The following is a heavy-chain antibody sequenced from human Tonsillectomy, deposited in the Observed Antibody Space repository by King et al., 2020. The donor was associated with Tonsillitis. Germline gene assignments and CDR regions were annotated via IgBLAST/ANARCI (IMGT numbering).Heavy chain of an antibody. V-gene: IGHV3-7*03. Sequence: VQLVESGGGLVQPGGSLRLSCAASGFTFSSYWMSWVRQAPGKGLEWVANIKQDGIEKYYVDSVKGRFTISRDNAKNSLYLQMNSLRAEDTAVYYCARARIARNYYYYYYMDVWGKGTTVTVSS. D-gene: IGHD6-13*01. CDR1: GFTFSSYW. J-gene: IGHJ6*03. CDR3: ARARIARNYYYYYYMDV. CDR2: IKQDGIEK.